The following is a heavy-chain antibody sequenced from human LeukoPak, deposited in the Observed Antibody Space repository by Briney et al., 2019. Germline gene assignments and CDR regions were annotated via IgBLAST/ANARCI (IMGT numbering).Heavy chain of an antibody. V-gene: IGHV1-2*02. D-gene: IGHD3-16*02. CDR2: INPNSGGT. CDR1: GYTFTGYY. J-gene: IGHJ4*01. Sequence: ASVKVSCKASGYTFTGYYMHWVRQAPGQGLEWMGWINPNSGGTNYAQKFQGRVTMTRNTSISTAYMELSSLRSEDTAVYYCARGLMITFGGVIADFDYWGQGTLVTVSS. CDR3: ARGLMITFGGVIADFDY.